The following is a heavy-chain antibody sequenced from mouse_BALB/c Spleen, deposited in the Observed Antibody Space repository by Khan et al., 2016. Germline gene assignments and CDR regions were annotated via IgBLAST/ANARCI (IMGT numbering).Heavy chain of an antibody. J-gene: IGHJ4*01. V-gene: IGHV2-6*02. CDR1: GFSLTSYG. CDR3: ARSDDGGGAMDY. D-gene: IGHD2-3*01. Sequence: QVQLKESGPGLVAPSQSLSITCTVSGFSLTSYGVHWVRQPPGKGLEWLVVIWSDGSTTYNSAIKSRLSISKDNSKSKVFLKMNSLQTDDTAMYXCARSDDGGGAMDYWGQGTSVTVSS. CDR2: IWSDGST.